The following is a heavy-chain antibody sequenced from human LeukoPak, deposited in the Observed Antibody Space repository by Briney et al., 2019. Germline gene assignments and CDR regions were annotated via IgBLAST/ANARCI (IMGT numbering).Heavy chain of an antibody. CDR3: AKELQEYCSSTSCYMADYYYYYYMDV. Sequence: GGSLRLSCAASGFTFSSYAMSWVRQAPGKGLEWVSAISGSGGSTYYADSVKGRFTTSRDNSKNTLYLQMNSPRAEDTAVYYCAKELQEYCSSTSCYMADYYYYYYMDVWGKGTTVTVSS. CDR2: ISGSGGST. CDR1: GFTFSSYA. J-gene: IGHJ6*03. D-gene: IGHD2-2*02. V-gene: IGHV3-23*01.